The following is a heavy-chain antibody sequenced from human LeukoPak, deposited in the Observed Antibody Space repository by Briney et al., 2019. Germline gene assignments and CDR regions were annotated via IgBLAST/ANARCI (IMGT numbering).Heavy chain of an antibody. CDR2: IIPILGIA. Sequence: ASVKVSCKASGGTFSSYAISWVRQAPGQGLAWMGRIIPILGIANYAQKFQGRVTITADKSTSTAYMELSSLRSEDTAVYYCARRSLPYGMDVWGQGTTVTVSS. J-gene: IGHJ6*02. CDR1: GGTFSSYA. V-gene: IGHV1-69*04. CDR3: ARRSLPYGMDV. D-gene: IGHD2-21*02.